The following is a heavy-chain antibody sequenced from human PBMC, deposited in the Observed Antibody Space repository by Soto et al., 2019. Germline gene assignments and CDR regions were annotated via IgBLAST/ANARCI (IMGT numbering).Heavy chain of an antibody. Sequence: PLETLSLTCTVSGGSISSYDLSWIRQPPGKGLEWIGYIYYSGSTNYNPSLKSRVTISVDTSKNQFSLKLSSVTAADTAVYYCARDSYYYDSSGYYPSRTFDYWGQGTLVTVSS. V-gene: IGHV4-59*01. D-gene: IGHD3-22*01. CDR1: GGSISSYD. J-gene: IGHJ4*02. CDR2: IYYSGST. CDR3: ARDSYYYDSSGYYPSRTFDY.